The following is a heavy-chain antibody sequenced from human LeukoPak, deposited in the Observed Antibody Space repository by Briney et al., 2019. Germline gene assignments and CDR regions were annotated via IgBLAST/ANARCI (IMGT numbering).Heavy chain of an antibody. Sequence: QPGGSLRLSCAASGFTFSSYAMHWVRQAPGKGLEWVAVISYDGSNKYYADSVKGRFTISRDNSKNTLYLQMNSLRAEDTAVYYCARPMVRGVINRALDYWGQGTLVTVSS. CDR2: ISYDGSNK. J-gene: IGHJ4*02. V-gene: IGHV3-30-3*01. CDR1: GFTFSSYA. D-gene: IGHD3-10*01. CDR3: ARPMVRGVINRALDY.